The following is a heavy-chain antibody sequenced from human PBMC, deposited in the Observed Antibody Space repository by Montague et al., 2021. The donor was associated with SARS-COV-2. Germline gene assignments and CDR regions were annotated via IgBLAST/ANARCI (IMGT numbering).Heavy chain of an antibody. CDR1: GGSISSSNW. D-gene: IGHD3-10*01. CDR3: ARGQITMVRGVPQRACDI. Sequence: SETLSLTCAVSGGSISSSNWWSWVRQPPGKGLEWIGEIYHSGSTNYNPSLKSRVTISVDKSKNQFSLKLSSVTAADTAVYYCARGQITMVRGVPQRACDIWGQGTMVTVSS. V-gene: IGHV4-4*02. CDR2: IYHSGST. J-gene: IGHJ3*02.